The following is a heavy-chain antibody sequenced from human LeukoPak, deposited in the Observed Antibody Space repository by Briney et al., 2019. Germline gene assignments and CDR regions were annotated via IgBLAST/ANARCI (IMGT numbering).Heavy chain of an antibody. CDR2: INPHSGGK. J-gene: IGHJ3*02. Sequence: ASVKVSCKASGYTFTTYYIHWVRQAPGQGLEGTGRINPHSGGKNYAQKFQGRVTVTRDTSISTAYMELSRLKSDDTAMYYCATLGANTFDIWGQGTMVTVSS. CDR1: GYTFTTYY. V-gene: IGHV1-2*06. CDR3: ATLGANTFDI. D-gene: IGHD3-16*01.